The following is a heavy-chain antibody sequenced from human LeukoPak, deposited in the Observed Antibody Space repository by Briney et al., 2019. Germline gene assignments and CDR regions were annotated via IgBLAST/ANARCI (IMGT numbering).Heavy chain of an antibody. Sequence: PGGSLRLSCAASGFTLNMYDLHWVRQAPGKGLEWVALIRYDGSATYYADSVKGRFTISRDNSKNTLYLQMSTLTAEDTAVYYCARGYSTGWYYFDSWGQGTLVTVSS. CDR3: ARGYSTGWYYFDS. J-gene: IGHJ4*02. CDR1: GFTLNMYD. V-gene: IGHV3-33*01. D-gene: IGHD6-19*01. CDR2: IRYDGSAT.